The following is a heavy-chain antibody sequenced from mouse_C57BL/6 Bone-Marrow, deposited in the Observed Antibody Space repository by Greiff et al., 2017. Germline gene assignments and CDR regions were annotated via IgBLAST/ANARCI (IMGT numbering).Heavy chain of an antibody. J-gene: IGHJ1*03. Sequence: QVQLKQSGPGLVQPSQSLSITCTVSGFSLTSYGVPWVRQSPGKGLEWLGVIWSGGSTDYNAAFISRLSISKDNSKSQVFFKMNSLQADDTAIYYCARNGWDYYVSSYGWYFDVWGTGTTVTVSS. CDR2: IWSGGST. CDR3: ARNGWDYYVSSYGWYFDV. V-gene: IGHV2-2*01. CDR1: GFSLTSYG. D-gene: IGHD1-1*01.